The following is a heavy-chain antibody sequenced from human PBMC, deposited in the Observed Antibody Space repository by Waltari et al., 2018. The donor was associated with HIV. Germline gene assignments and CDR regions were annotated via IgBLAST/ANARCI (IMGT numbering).Heavy chain of an antibody. V-gene: IGHV4-39*01. CDR1: GGSISGNRHY. CDR3: ARVSAWFHLEGGDV. D-gene: IGHD3-3*01. Sequence: QLQLQESGPGLVKPSETVSLTCTVSGGSISGNRHYWARIRQPPGKGLEWIGSIYYSGKTYYKPPLQSRITMSVDTSKDQFSLKLNSVTAADTAVYYCARVSAWFHLEGGDVWGQGTTVTVSS. CDR2: IYYSGKT. J-gene: IGHJ6*02.